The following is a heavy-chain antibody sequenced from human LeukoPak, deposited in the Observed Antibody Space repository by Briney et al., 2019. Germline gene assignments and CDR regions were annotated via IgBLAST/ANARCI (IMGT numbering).Heavy chain of an antibody. CDR2: ISSSSSYI. J-gene: IGHJ5*02. V-gene: IGHV3-21*01. Sequence: GGTLTLTCAASGFTFSSYRMNWVRQPAGKGLEWVAPISSSSSYIYYADSVKGRFTISRDNDKNSLYLQMNSMRAEDTAVYYCARNGRRITIFGVVIPGATNWIDAGSQGTLVTVHS. CDR1: GFTFSSYR. D-gene: IGHD3-3*01. CDR3: ARNGRRITIFGVVIPGATNWIDA.